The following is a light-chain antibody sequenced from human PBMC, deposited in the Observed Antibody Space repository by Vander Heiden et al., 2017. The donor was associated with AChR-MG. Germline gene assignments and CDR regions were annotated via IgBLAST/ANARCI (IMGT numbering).Light chain of an antibody. J-gene: IGKJ4*01. V-gene: IGKV3-11*01. CDR1: QNLGSY. CDR3: QQRSDWPLT. Sequence: EVVLTQFPDTLSLSPGERATLSCRASQNLGSYLAWYQQRRGQAPRLLIYDTSTRATGIPARFSGSGSGTDFTLTISNLESEDFALYFCQQRSDWPLTFGGGTEVEIK. CDR2: DTS.